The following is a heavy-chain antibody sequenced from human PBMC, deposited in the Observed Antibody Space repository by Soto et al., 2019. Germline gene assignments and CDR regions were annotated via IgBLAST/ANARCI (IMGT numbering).Heavy chain of an antibody. V-gene: IGHV4-34*01. CDR3: ARKAAVAAIGD. CDR1: GGSFSGYY. J-gene: IGHJ4*02. Sequence: SETLSLTCAVYGGSFSGYYWSWIRQPPGKGLEWIGEINHSGSTNYNPSLKSRVTISVDTSKNQFSLKLSSVTAADTAVYYCARKAAVAAIGDWGQGTLVTVSS. CDR2: INHSGST. D-gene: IGHD6-19*01.